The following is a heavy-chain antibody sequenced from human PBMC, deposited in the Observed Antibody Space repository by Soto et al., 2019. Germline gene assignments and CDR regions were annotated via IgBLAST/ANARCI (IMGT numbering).Heavy chain of an antibody. CDR1: GFTFTNAW. CDR2: IQNKAEGETT. D-gene: IGHD3-16*01. CDR3: SPLHWGWPFDS. J-gene: IGHJ4*02. Sequence: EVHLVESGGGLVKPGGSHRLSCAASGFTFTNAWMSWVRQAPGKGLEWVGRIQNKAEGETTHYAAPVKGRFTISRDDSKNTVDLEINRLKTEDPGVYFCSPLHWGWPFDSWGQGTLVTVSS. V-gene: IGHV3-15*01.